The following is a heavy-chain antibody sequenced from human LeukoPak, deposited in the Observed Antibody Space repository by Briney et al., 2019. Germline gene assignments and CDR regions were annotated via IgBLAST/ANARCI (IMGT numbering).Heavy chain of an antibody. Sequence: SEALSLTCTVSGDSISSGSYCWSWIRQPAGKGLEWIGHMYTSGSTNYNPSLKSRVTMSVDTSKNQFSLKLSSVTAADTAVYYCARDRNYDILTGYWVPFDYWGQGTLVTVSS. CDR3: ARDRNYDILTGYWVPFDY. V-gene: IGHV4-61*09. D-gene: IGHD3-9*01. CDR2: MYTSGST. CDR1: GDSISSGSYC. J-gene: IGHJ4*02.